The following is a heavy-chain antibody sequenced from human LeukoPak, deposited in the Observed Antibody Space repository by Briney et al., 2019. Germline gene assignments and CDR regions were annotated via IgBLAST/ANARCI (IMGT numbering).Heavy chain of an antibody. D-gene: IGHD2-21*02. CDR2: ISSSGGST. Sequence: GGSLRLSCAASGFNFPNYAMNWVRQAPGRGLEWVSLISSSGGSTYYAGSVKGRFTISRYNSKSTLYLQMNSLRAEDTAIYYCAKDGPTAIPSCFDPWGQGTLVTVSS. J-gene: IGHJ5*02. CDR1: GFNFPNYA. V-gene: IGHV3-23*01. CDR3: AKDGPTAIPSCFDP.